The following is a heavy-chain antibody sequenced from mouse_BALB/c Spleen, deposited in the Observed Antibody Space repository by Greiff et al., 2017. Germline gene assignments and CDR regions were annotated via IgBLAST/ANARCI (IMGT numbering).Heavy chain of an antibody. Sequence: EVHLVESGGGLVQPGGSLKLSCAASGFTFSSYTMSWVRQTPEKRLEWVAYISNGGGSTYYPDTVKGRFTISRDNAKNTLYLQMSSLKSEDTAMYYCARGGNGYFDYWGQGTTLTVSS. CDR1: GFTFSSYT. J-gene: IGHJ2*01. CDR3: ARGGNGYFDY. CDR2: ISNGGGST. V-gene: IGHV5-12-2*01.